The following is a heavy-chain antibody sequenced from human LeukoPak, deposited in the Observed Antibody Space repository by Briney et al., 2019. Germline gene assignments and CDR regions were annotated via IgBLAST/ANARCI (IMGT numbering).Heavy chain of an antibody. CDR2: IYSGGST. J-gene: IGHJ4*02. D-gene: IGHD6-13*01. CDR3: ARVEDSSWYFDY. Sequence: GGSLRLSCAASGFTVSSNYMSWVRQAPGKGLEWVSVIYSGGSTYYADSVKGRSTISRDNSKNTLYLQMNSLRAEDTAVYYCARVEDSSWYFDYWGQGTPVTVSS. V-gene: IGHV3-53*01. CDR1: GFTVSSNY.